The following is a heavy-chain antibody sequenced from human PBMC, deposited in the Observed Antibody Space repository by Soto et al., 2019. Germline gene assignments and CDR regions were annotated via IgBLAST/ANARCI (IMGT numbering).Heavy chain of an antibody. D-gene: IGHD2-15*01. CDR2: ISAYNGNT. V-gene: IGHV1-18*01. Sequence: ASVKVSCKASGYTVTGYDIHWVRQAPGQGLEWMGWISAYNGNTNYAQKLQGRVTMTTDTSTSTAYMELRSLRSDDTAVYYCVVAAQPYYFDYWGQGTLVTVSS. J-gene: IGHJ4*02. CDR1: GYTVTGYD. CDR3: VVAAQPYYFDY.